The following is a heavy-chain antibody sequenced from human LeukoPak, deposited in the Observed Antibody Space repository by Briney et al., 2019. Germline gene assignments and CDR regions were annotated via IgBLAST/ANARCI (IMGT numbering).Heavy chain of an antibody. CDR2: IDAVYNT. J-gene: IGHJ6*03. Sequence: GGSLRLSCAASGFTFSNHDMHWVHQATGKGLEWVSAIDAVYNTYYSASVKGRFTISRDNAKNTLYLQMNSLRAEDTAVYYCARGAPYYMDAWGKGTTVTISS. CDR3: ARGAPYYMDA. CDR1: GFTFSNHD. V-gene: IGHV3-13*01.